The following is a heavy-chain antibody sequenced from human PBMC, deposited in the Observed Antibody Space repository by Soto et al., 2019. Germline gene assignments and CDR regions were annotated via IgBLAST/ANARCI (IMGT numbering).Heavy chain of an antibody. CDR2: ITRDGSST. Sequence: EVQLVESGGGLVQPGGSLRLSCAASGFSLSDYWMHGVRQAQGEGLVWLSRITRDGSSTNYADSVKGRFTISRDNAKNTLYLQVNSLRGEDTAVYYCARGANGYYYFDYWGQGTLVTVSS. J-gene: IGHJ4*02. CDR1: GFSLSDYW. V-gene: IGHV3-74*01. D-gene: IGHD5-18*01. CDR3: ARGANGYYYFDY.